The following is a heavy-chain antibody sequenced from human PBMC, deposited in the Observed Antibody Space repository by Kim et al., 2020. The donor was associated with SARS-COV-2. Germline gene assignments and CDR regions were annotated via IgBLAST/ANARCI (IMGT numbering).Heavy chain of an antibody. D-gene: IGHD1-26*01. J-gene: IGHJ4*02. CDR3: ARASGKQFDY. V-gene: IGHV4-31*02. Sequence: YYHPSLKSRVTISVDPSKNQFSLKLSSVTAADTAVYYCARASGKQFDYWGQGTLVTVSS.